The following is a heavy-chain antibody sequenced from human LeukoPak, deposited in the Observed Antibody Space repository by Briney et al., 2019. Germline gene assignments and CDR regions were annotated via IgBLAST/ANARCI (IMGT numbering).Heavy chain of an antibody. CDR1: GFTFSSYW. Sequence: TGGSLRLPCAASGFTFSSYWMSWVRQAPGKGLEWVASIKQDGSEKYYVDSVKGRFTISRDTAKNSLYLQMNSLRAEDTAVYYCARWGIFGVVISSRYFDYWGQGTLVTVSS. J-gene: IGHJ4*02. CDR2: IKQDGSEK. V-gene: IGHV3-7*01. CDR3: ARWGIFGVVISSRYFDY. D-gene: IGHD3-3*01.